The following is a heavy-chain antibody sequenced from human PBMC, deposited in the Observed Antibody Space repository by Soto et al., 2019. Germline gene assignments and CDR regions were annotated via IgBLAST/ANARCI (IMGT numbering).Heavy chain of an antibody. CDR1: GFTFSSYA. CDR2: ISYDGSNK. D-gene: IGHD3-3*01. CDR3: ARDEYYDFWSGYFLPTF. V-gene: IGHV3-30-3*01. J-gene: IGHJ6*02. Sequence: GGSLRLSCAASGFTFSSYAMHWVRQAPGKGLEWVAVISYDGSNKYYADSVKGRFTISRDNSKNTLYLQMNSLRAEDTAVYYCARDEYYDFWSGYFLPTFWGQGTTVTVSS.